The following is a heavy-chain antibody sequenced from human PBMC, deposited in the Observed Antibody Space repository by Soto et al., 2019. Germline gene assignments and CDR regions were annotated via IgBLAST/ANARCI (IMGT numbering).Heavy chain of an antibody. CDR3: ASHPTPSHVIGGNGMDV. V-gene: IGHV3-48*02. J-gene: IGHJ6*02. CDR1: GFTFSSYS. D-gene: IGHD2-15*01. CDR2: ISSSSSTI. Sequence: EVQLVESGGGLVQPGGSLRLSCAASGFTFSSYSMNWVRQAPGKGLEWVSYISSSSSTIYYADSVKGRFTISRDNAKNSLYLQMNSLRDEDTAVYYCASHPTPSHVIGGNGMDVWGQGTTVTVSS.